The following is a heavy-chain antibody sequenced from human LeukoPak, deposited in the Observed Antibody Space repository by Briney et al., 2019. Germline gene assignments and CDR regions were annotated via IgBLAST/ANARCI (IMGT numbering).Heavy chain of an antibody. CDR3: ATEYYGAYNF. Sequence: GGSLRLSCAASGFTFSNTWMSWVRQAPGKGLKWVGLIKSKGDGGTTDDAAPLKGRIAISRDDSKNTLYLQMNSLKTEDTAVYYCATEYYGAYNFWGQGTLVTVSS. D-gene: IGHD4-17*01. CDR2: IKSKGDGGTT. J-gene: IGHJ4*02. V-gene: IGHV3-15*01. CDR1: GFTFSNTW.